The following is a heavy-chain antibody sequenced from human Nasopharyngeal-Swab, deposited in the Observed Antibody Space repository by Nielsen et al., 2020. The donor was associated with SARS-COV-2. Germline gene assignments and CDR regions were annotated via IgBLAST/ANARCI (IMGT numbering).Heavy chain of an antibody. Sequence: WIRQPPGKGLEWVAVIWYDGSTKYYTDSVKGRFTISRDNSKNTPYLQMNSLRAEDTAVYYCARVPYNWNYNRTQLKYYFDYWGQGTLVTVSS. J-gene: IGHJ4*02. V-gene: IGHV3-33*01. CDR3: ARVPYNWNYNRTQLKYYFDY. CDR2: IWYDGSTK. D-gene: IGHD1-7*01.